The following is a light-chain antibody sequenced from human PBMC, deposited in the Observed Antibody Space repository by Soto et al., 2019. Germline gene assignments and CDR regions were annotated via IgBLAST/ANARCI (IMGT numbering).Light chain of an antibody. CDR3: LCYDSDISRTGYV. V-gene: IGLV1-40*01. Sequence: QSVLTQPPSVSGAPGQRVTISCTGSSSNIGAGPDVHWYQQLPGKAPKLLIYGDSNRPSGVPDRFSGSKSGASASLAITGLQPQDEAEYHCLCYDSDISRTGYVFGTGTKLTVL. J-gene: IGLJ1*01. CDR2: GDS. CDR1: SSNIGAGPD.